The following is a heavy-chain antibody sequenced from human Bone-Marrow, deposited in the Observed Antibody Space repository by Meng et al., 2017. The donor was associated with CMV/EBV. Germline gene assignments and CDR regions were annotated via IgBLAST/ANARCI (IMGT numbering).Heavy chain of an antibody. J-gene: IGHJ4*02. CDR3: ARGLRYGDS. CDR2: INPDSGAT. D-gene: IGHD3-9*01. V-gene: IGHV1-2*02. Sequence: QVQLDQSGAGVQKPGASVKVSCKTSGYTFTGYYLHWVRQAPGQGLEWIGWINPDSGATKYSQKFQGRVTITRDTSASAAFMELSSLTFEDTAMYYCARGLRYGDSWGQGTLVTVSS. CDR1: GYTFTGYY.